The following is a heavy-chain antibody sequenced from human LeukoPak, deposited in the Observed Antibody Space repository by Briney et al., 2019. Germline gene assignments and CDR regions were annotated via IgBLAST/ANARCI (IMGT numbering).Heavy chain of an antibody. V-gene: IGHV4-39*01. CDR1: GGSISRRSYY. D-gene: IGHD6-13*01. CDR3: ARHGSIATGAFTY. Sequence: PSETLSLTCSVSGGSISRRSYYWGWTRQPPGKGLEWIGSIYYSGSTYYNPSLKSRVTISVDTSRNHFSLKLGSVTAADTAVYYCARHGSIATGAFTYWGQGTLVTVSS. J-gene: IGHJ4*02. CDR2: IYYSGST.